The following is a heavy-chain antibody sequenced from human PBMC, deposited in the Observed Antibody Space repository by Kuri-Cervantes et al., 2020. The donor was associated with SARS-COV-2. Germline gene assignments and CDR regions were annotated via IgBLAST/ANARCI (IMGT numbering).Heavy chain of an antibody. D-gene: IGHD4-17*01. CDR1: GFSFSNYA. CDR3: ARAPTVTLDY. V-gene: IGHV3-48*03. Sequence: GESLKISCAASGFSFSNYAMNWVRQAPGKGLEWVSYISSSGSTIYYADSVKGRFTISRDNAKNSLYLQMNSLRAEDTAVYYCARAPTVTLDYWGQGTLVTVSS. CDR2: ISSSGSTI. J-gene: IGHJ4*02.